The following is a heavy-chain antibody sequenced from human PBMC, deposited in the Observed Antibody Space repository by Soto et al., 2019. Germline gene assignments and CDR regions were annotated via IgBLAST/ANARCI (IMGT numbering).Heavy chain of an antibody. J-gene: IGHJ4*02. CDR1: GGSISSGAYY. V-gene: IGHV4-31*03. Sequence: QVQLQESGPGLVKPSQTLSLTCTVSGGSISSGAYYWSWIRQHPGKGLEWIGYIYYSGSTNFNPSLKSRVTISRDTSKNQFSLKLSSVTAADTAVYYCARLRYYFDTTGYPLFDYWGQGTLVTVST. CDR3: ARLRYYFDTTGYPLFDY. D-gene: IGHD3-22*01. CDR2: IYYSGST.